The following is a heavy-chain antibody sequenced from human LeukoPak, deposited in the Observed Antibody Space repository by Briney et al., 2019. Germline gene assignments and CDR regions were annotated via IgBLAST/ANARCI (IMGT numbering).Heavy chain of an antibody. V-gene: IGHV3-15*01. CDR1: GFTFNNAW. CDR2: IKSKDVGGTT. J-gene: IGHJ5*02. Sequence: GGSLRLSCAACGFTFNNAWMNWVRQAPGKGLEWVGRIKSKDVGGTTDYAAPVKGRFTISRDDSKNTVYLQMNSLKIEDTAVYYCTSHAAFDPWGQGTLVTVSS. CDR3: TSHAAFDP.